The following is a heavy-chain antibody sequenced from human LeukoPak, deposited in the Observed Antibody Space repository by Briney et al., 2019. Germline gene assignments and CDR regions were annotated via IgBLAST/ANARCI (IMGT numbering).Heavy chain of an antibody. V-gene: IGHV4-4*02. J-gene: IGHJ4*02. CDR1: GGSITPIND. CDR3: ARDGGPYRPLDY. CDR2: GNLQGGT. Sequence: SQTLSLTCAVSGGSITPINDWTGVRQPPGKGLEWIGEGNLQGGTNYNPSLLRRVAISVHPSANHVSLQMTTVAAAATAVYYCARDGGPYRPLDYSGQGTLVTVSS. D-gene: IGHD3-16*02.